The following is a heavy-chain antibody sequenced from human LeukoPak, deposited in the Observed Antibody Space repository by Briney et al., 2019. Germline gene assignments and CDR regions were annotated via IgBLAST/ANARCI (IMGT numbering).Heavy chain of an antibody. CDR1: GFTFSSYG. Sequence: PGGSLRLSCAASGFTFSSYGMHWVRQAPGKGLEWVAFIRYDGSNKYYADSVKGRFTISRDNSKNTLYLQMNSLRAEDTAVYYCAKATYYYGSGSADPWGQGTLVTVSS. D-gene: IGHD3-10*01. CDR3: AKATYYYGSGSADP. V-gene: IGHV3-30*02. CDR2: IRYDGSNK. J-gene: IGHJ5*02.